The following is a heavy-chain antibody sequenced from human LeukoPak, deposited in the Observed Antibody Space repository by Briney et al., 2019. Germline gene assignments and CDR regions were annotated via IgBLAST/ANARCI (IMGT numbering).Heavy chain of an antibody. V-gene: IGHV3-23*01. CDR3: AKVWGVVVAAPFDY. Sequence: PGGSLRLSCAASGFTFSSYAMSWLRPAPGKGLDGVSAISGSGGSTYYADSVKGRFTISRDNPKNTLYLQMNSLRAEDTAVYYCAKVWGVVVAAPFDYWGQGTLVTVSS. J-gene: IGHJ4*02. CDR1: GFTFSSYA. CDR2: ISGSGGST. D-gene: IGHD2-15*01.